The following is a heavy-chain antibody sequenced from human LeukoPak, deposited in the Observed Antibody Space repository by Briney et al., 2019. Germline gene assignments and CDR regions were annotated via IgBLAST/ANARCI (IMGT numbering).Heavy chain of an antibody. CDR3: VRDYGPGGFGP. V-gene: IGHV3-7*01. Sequence: GGSLRLSCAASGFTFSNYWMSWVRQAPGKGLEWVANIKQDGSEKYYVDSVKGRFTISRGNAKNSLYLQMNSLRVGDTAVYYCVRDYGPGGFGPWGQGALVTVSS. CDR2: IKQDGSEK. CDR1: GFTFSNYW. J-gene: IGHJ5*02. D-gene: IGHD3-10*01.